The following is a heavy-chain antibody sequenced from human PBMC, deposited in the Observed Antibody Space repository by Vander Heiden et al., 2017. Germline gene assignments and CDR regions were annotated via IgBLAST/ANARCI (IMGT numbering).Heavy chain of an antibody. J-gene: IGHJ4*02. CDR1: GYTFTGYY. CDR2: INPDNGGT. CDR3: ARNIVGATGNFDY. Sequence: QVQLVRSGAEVKKPGASVKVSCKASGYTFTGYYVHWVRQAPGQGLEWMGWINPDNGGTNYAQNFQGRVTMTRDTSISTAYMELSRLRSDDTAVYYCARNIVGATGNFDYWGQGTLITVSS. V-gene: IGHV1-2*02. D-gene: IGHD1-26*01.